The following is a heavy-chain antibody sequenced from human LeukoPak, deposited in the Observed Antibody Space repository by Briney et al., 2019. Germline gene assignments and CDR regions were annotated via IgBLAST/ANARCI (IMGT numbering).Heavy chain of an antibody. CDR2: ISAYNGNT. V-gene: IGHV1-18*01. CDR3: ARVGTTVTTFYYYYYGMDV. CDR1: GYTSTSYG. J-gene: IGHJ6*02. Sequence: GASVKVSCKASGYTSTSYGISWVRQAPGQGLEWMGWISAYNGNTNYAQKLQGRVTMTTDTSTSTAHMELRSLRSDDTAVCYCARVGTTVTTFYYYYYGMDVWGQGTTVTVSS. D-gene: IGHD4-17*01.